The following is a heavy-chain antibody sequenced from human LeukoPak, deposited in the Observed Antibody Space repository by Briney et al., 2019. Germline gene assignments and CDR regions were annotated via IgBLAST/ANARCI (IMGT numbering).Heavy chain of an antibody. CDR3: ARGETYYDILTGYFGFDP. CDR2: IIPILGIA. V-gene: IGHV1-69*04. Sequence: ASVKVSCKASGGTFSSYAISWVRQAPGQGLEWMGRIIPILGIANYAQKFQGRVTITADKSTSTAYMELRSLRSDDTAVYYCARGETYYDILTGYFGFDPWGQGTLVTVSS. J-gene: IGHJ5*02. D-gene: IGHD3-9*01. CDR1: GGTFSSYA.